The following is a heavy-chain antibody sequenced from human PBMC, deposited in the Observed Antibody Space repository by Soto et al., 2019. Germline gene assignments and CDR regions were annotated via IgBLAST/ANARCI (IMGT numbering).Heavy chain of an antibody. CDR3: ARANWNYYYGMAV. D-gene: IGHD1-1*01. Sequence: QVQLQESGPGLVKPSQTLSLTCTVSGGSISSGGYYWSGIRQHPGKGLEWIGYIYYSGSTYYNPSLKSRVTISVDTSKSQFSLKLSSVTAGDTAVYYCARANWNYYYGMAVWGQGNTVTVSS. J-gene: IGHJ6*02. CDR1: GGSISSGGYY. CDR2: IYYSGST. V-gene: IGHV4-31*03.